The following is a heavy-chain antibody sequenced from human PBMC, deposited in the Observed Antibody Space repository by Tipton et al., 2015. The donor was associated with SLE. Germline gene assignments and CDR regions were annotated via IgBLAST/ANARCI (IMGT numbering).Heavy chain of an antibody. J-gene: IGHJ6*03. CDR2: INDSGTT. CDR1: SGSISDYY. Sequence: TLSLTCNHSSGSISDYYWSWIRQPAGKGLEWIGEINDSGTTHYNPSLKSRVTISVDTSKNQFSLKLSSVTAADTAVYYCARHPSSFDYYYYYYMDVWGKGTTVTVSS. V-gene: IGHV4-59*08. CDR3: ARHPSSFDYYYYYYMDV.